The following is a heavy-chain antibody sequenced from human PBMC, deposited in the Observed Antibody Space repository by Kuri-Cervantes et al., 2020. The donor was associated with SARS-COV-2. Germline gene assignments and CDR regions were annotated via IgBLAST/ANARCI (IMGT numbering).Heavy chain of an antibody. CDR2: IIPILGIA. CDR1: GYTFTGYY. V-gene: IGHV1-69*02. CDR3: ASGAVADLFDY. J-gene: IGHJ4*02. D-gene: IGHD6-19*01. Sequence: SVKVSCKASGYTFTGYYMHWVRQAPGQGLEWMGRIIPILGIANYAQKFQGRVTITADKSTSTAYMELSSLRSEDTAVYYCASGAVADLFDYWGQGTLVTVSS.